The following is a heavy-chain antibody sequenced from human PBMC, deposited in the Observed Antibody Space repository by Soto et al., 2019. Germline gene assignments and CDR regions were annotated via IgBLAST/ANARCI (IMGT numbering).Heavy chain of an antibody. CDR3: ARDSVSLTTFDY. CDR1: GGSMSGYH. J-gene: IGHJ4*02. CDR2: VHSTGST. D-gene: IGHD1-1*01. Sequence: QVELQESGPRLVRPSETLYLTCTVSGGSMSGYHWSWVRQPAGKGLEWIGRVHSTGSTDYNPSVESRITVSLDTSKKQFSLKLRSVTAADTALYFCARDSVSLTTFDYWGQGILVNVSS. V-gene: IGHV4-4*07.